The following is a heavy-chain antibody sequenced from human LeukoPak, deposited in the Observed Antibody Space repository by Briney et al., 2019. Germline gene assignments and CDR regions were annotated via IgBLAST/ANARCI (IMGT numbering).Heavy chain of an antibody. D-gene: IGHD3-22*01. CDR3: ARGGGTEWLLVPFEY. V-gene: IGHV3-74*01. CDR1: GFTFSNYW. J-gene: IGHJ4*02. Sequence: PGGSLRLSCAASGFTFSNYWMHWVRQAPGKGLVWVSRINSDGINTSYADSVKGRFTISRDNAKNTLNLQMNSLRAEDTAVYYCARGGGTEWLLVPFEYWGQGTLVTVSS. CDR2: INSDGINT.